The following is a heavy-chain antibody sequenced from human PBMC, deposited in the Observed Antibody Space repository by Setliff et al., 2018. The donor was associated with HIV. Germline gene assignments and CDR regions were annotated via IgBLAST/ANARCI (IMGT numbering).Heavy chain of an antibody. J-gene: IGHJ3*02. V-gene: IGHV4-39*01. CDR1: GGSISSYY. CDR2: IYYSGNM. Sequence: SETLSLTCTVSGGSISSYYWGWIRQPPGKGLEWIGTIYYSGNMNYNPSLKSRVTISADTSKNQFSLKLNSVTAADTAVYHCARGDTYYHDSSGYVKSALDCFDIWGQGTMVTVSS. CDR3: ARGDTYYHDSSGYVKSALDCFDI. D-gene: IGHD3-22*01.